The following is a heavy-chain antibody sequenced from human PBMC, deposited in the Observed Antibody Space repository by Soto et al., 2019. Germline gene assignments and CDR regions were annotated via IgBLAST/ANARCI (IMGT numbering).Heavy chain of an antibody. CDR2: ITYSGYTS. Sequence: WVSLRLSCSASGFTLSRFIMSSVRQAPGKGLEWVADITYSGYTSKEADSVKGRFTISRDNSKSTLYLQMKSLRAEDTAIYYCGQNGQWLAAPPVAWGQGSLVTVSS. CDR1: GFTLSRFI. V-gene: IGHV3-23*01. CDR3: GQNGQWLAAPPVA. J-gene: IGHJ4*02. D-gene: IGHD6-19*01.